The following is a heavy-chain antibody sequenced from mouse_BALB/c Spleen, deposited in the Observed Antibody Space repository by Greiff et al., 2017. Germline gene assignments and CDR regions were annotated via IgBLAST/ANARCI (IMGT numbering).Heavy chain of an antibody. J-gene: IGHJ3*01. CDR3: ARPIGTTRFAY. CDR1: GFTFSSYA. V-gene: IGHV5-9-1*01. CDR2: ISSGGSYT. Sequence: DVMLVESGGGLVKPGGSLKLSCAASGFTFSSYAMSWVRQTPEKRLEWVATISSGGSYTYYPDSVKGRFTISRDNAKNTLYLQMSSLRSEDTAMYYCARPIGTTRFAYWGQGTLVTVSA. D-gene: IGHD2-14*01.